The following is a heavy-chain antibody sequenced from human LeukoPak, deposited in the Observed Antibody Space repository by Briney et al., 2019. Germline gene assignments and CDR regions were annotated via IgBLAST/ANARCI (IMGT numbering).Heavy chain of an antibody. D-gene: IGHD2-2*01. CDR3: ARGVGYCSSTSCYWWFDP. Sequence: PGGSLRLSCSASGFTFSSYAMHWVRQAPGKGLEYVSAISSNGGSTYYADSVKGRFTISRDNSKNTLYLQMSSLRAEDTAVYYCARGVGYCSSTSCYWWFDPWGQGTLVTVSS. CDR2: ISSNGGST. J-gene: IGHJ5*02. CDR1: GFTFSSYA. V-gene: IGHV3-64D*06.